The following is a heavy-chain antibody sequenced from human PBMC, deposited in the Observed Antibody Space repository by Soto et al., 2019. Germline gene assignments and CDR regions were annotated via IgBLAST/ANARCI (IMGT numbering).Heavy chain of an antibody. V-gene: IGHV3-23*01. J-gene: IGHJ4*02. CDR3: AKDREYYDSSGYYDDY. CDR2: ISGSGGST. CDR1: GFTFSSYA. Sequence: GGSLRLSCAASGFTFSSYAMSWVRQAPGKGLEWVSAISGSGGSTYYADSVKGRFTISRDNSKNTLYLQMNSLRAEDTAVYYCAKDREYYDSSGYYDDYWGQGTLVTVSS. D-gene: IGHD3-22*01.